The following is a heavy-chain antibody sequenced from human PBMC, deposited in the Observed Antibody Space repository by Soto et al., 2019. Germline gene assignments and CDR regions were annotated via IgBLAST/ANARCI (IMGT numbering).Heavy chain of an antibody. CDR2: IKSKTDGGTT. J-gene: IGHJ6*02. V-gene: IGHV3-15*07. D-gene: IGHD4-4*01. CDR1: GFTFSNAW. CDR3: VTTAGDYYYYGMDV. Sequence: GGSLRLSCAASGFTFSNAWMNWVRQAPGKGLEWVGRIKSKTDGGTTDYAAPVKGRFTISRDDSKNTLYLQMNSLKTEDTAVYYAVTTAGDYYYYGMDVWGQGTTVTVSS.